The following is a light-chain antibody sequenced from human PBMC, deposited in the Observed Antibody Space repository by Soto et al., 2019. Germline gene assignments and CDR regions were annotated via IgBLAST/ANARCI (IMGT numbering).Light chain of an antibody. Sequence: QTVVTQEASLSVSPGGTVTLTCGLTSGSVSSRYYPSWYRQDPGQTPRTLIYSGDIRSSGVPDRFSGSILGSKAALTITGAQAADEYVYYCVLYMKGDIRVFGGGTKLTVL. CDR3: VLYMKGDIRV. CDR2: SGD. CDR1: SGSVSSRYY. J-gene: IGLJ2*01. V-gene: IGLV8-61*01.